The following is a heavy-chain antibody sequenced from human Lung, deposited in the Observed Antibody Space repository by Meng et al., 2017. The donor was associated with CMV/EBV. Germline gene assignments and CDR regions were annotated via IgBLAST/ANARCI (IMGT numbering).Heavy chain of an antibody. V-gene: IGHV4-38-2*02. Sequence: LSCTVSGYSISSPYYWGWIRQPPGMGLEWIGSIYYSGNTYYNPSLKSRVTISVDTSKNQFSLKLSSVTAADTAVYYCARDRRGSYVTGWGYWGQGXLVTVSS. CDR2: IYYSGNT. CDR1: GYSISSPYY. D-gene: IGHD3-16*01. J-gene: IGHJ4*02. CDR3: ARDRRGSYVTGWGY.